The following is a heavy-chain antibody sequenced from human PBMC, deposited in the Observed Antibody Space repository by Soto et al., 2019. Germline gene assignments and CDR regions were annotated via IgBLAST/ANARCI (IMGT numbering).Heavy chain of an antibody. J-gene: IGHJ3*02. V-gene: IGHV1-2*04. CDR2: INPNSGGT. D-gene: IGHD5-12*01. CDR3: ARGRGYSGYDYVWAFDI. Sequence: ASVKVSCKASGYTFTGYYMHWVRHAPGQGLEWMGWINPNSGGTNYAQKFQGWVTMTRDTSISTAYMELSRLRSDDTAVYYCARGRGYSGYDYVWAFDIWGQGTMVTVSS. CDR1: GYTFTGYY.